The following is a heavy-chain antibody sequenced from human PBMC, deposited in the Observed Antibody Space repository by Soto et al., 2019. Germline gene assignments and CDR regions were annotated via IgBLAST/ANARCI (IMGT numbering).Heavy chain of an antibody. CDR3: ARRWGGTFDY. V-gene: IGHV4-59*01. Sequence: SETLSVTCTVSGGSISNYYWSWIRQPPGKGLEWIGYIYYSGSTNYNPSLKSRVTISVDTSKNQFSLKLSSVTAADTAVYYCARRWGGTFDYWGQGTLVTVSS. CDR1: GGSISNYY. CDR2: IYYSGST. J-gene: IGHJ4*02. D-gene: IGHD2-21*01.